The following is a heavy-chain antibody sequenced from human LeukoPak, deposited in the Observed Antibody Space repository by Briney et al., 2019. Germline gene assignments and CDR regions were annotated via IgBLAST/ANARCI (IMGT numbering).Heavy chain of an antibody. Sequence: GGSLRLSCAASGFTFSSDWMSWVRQAPGKGLEWVANIKQDGSEKFYVDSVKGRFTISRDNAKSSLYLQMNSLRAEDTAVYYCARKAGSRLFDYWGQGTLVTVSS. J-gene: IGHJ4*02. CDR2: IKQDGSEK. CDR3: ARKAGSRLFDY. CDR1: GFTFSSDW. V-gene: IGHV3-7*01.